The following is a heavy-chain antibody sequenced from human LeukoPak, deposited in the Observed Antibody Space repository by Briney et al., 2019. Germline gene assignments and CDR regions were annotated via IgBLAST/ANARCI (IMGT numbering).Heavy chain of an antibody. D-gene: IGHD3-10*02. V-gene: IGHV3-21*01. CDR3: ARDLARPLFSDY. CDR1: GFTFSSYA. J-gene: IGHJ4*02. CDR2: ISSSSSYI. Sequence: NPGGSLRLSCAASGFTFSSYAMSWVRQAPGKGLEWVSSISSSSSYIYYADSVKGRFTISRDNAKNSLYLQMNSLRAEYTAVYYCARDLARPLFSDYWGQGTLVTVSS.